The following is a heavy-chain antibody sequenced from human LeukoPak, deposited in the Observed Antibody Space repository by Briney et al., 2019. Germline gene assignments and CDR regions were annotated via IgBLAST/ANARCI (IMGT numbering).Heavy chain of an antibody. CDR2: IIPIFGTA. CDR3: ASHRGTTGRNFDY. D-gene: IGHD4-17*01. Sequence: ASVKVSCKASGGTFSSYAISWVRQAPGQGLEWMGGIIPIFGTANYAQKFQGRVTITADESTSTAYMELSSLRSEDTAVYYCASHRGTTGRNFDYWGQGTLVTVSS. V-gene: IGHV1-69*13. J-gene: IGHJ4*02. CDR1: GGTFSSYA.